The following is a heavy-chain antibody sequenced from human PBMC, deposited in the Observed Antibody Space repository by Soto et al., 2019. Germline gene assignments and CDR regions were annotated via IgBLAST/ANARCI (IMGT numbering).Heavy chain of an antibody. CDR1: GDSVSSNSAA. CDR3: ARVRWDHYGDYYYYYMDV. J-gene: IGHJ6*03. CDR2: TYYRSKWYN. V-gene: IGHV6-1*01. D-gene: IGHD4-17*01. Sequence: TLSLTCAISGDSVSSNSAAWNWIRQSPSRGLEWLGRTYYRSKWYNDYAVSVKSRITINPDTSMNQFSLQLNSVTPEDTAVYYCARVRWDHYGDYYYYYMDVWGKGTTVTISS.